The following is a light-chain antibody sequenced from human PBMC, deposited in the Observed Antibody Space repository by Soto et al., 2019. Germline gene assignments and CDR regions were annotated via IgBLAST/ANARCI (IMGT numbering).Light chain of an antibody. CDR1: QNINSW. J-gene: IGKJ1*01. CDR3: QQYDTYGT. V-gene: IGKV1-5*03. CDR2: KAS. Sequence: DIQMTQSPSTLSASVGDSVTITCRATQNINSWLAWYQQKPGKAPKLLIYKASSLESGVPSRFSGSGSGTEFTLTISSLQPDDFATYYCQQYDTYGTFGQGTKVEIK.